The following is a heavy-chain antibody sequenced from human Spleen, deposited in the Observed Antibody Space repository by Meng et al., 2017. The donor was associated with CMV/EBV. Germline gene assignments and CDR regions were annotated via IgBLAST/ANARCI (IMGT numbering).Heavy chain of an antibody. J-gene: IGHJ4*02. Sequence: ISCQISGYIFSTHWLACVRQMPGKGLDYMGIIYPGDSDTRYAPSFQGQVTISADKSINTAYLQWSSLKASDTAMYYCARQSDYGDFDYWGQGTLVTVSS. V-gene: IGHV5-51*01. D-gene: IGHD4-17*01. CDR2: IYPGDSDT. CDR1: GYIFSTHW. CDR3: ARQSDYGDFDY.